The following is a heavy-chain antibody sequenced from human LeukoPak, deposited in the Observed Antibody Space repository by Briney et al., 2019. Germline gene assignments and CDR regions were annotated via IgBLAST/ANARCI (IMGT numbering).Heavy chain of an antibody. CDR1: GYTFTGYY. Sequence: ASVKVSCKASGYTFTGYYMHWVRQAPGQGLEWMGWINPNSGGTNYAQKFQGRVTMTRDTSISTAYMELSRLRSDDTAVYYCARDLRGIFGVVPSTLDYWGQGTLVTVSS. CDR2: INPNSGGT. V-gene: IGHV1-2*02. CDR3: ARDLRGIFGVVPSTLDY. J-gene: IGHJ4*02. D-gene: IGHD3-3*01.